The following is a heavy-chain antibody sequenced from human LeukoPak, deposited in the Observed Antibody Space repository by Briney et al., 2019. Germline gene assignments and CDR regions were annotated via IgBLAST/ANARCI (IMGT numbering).Heavy chain of an antibody. J-gene: IGHJ6*03. V-gene: IGHV1-2*02. CDR2: INPNSGGT. Sequence: ASVKVSCKASGYTFTDYYIHWVRQAPGQGLEWMGWINPNSGGTNYAQKFQGRVTMTRDTSISTAYMEVSRLRSDDTAVYYCARDRSRYGWGKDYMDVWGKGTTVTVSS. CDR1: GYTFTDYY. D-gene: IGHD3-10*01. CDR3: ARDRSRYGWGKDYMDV.